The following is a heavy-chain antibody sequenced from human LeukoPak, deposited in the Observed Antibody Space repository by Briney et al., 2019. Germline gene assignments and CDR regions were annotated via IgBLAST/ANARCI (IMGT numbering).Heavy chain of an antibody. V-gene: IGHV4-39*01. CDR1: GGSISSSSYY. CDR3: ARKTPDSSAWYGAFDI. CDR2: IYYSGST. D-gene: IGHD6-19*01. Sequence: SETLSLTCTVSGGSISSSSYYWGWIRQPPGKGLEWIGSIYYSGSTYYNPSLKSRVTMSVDTSKNQFSLKLSSVTAADTAVYYCARKTPDSSAWYGAFDIWGQGTMVTVSS. J-gene: IGHJ3*02.